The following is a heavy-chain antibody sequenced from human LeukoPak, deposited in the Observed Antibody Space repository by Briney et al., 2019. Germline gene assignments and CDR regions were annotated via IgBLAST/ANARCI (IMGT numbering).Heavy chain of an antibody. V-gene: IGHV1-2*02. J-gene: IGHJ3*02. D-gene: IGHD6-6*01. CDR1: GYTFTGYY. CDR3: ARDIGIAARPRSAFDI. Sequence: GASVRVSCKASGYTFTGYYMHWVRQAPGQGLEWMGWINPNSGGTNYAQKFQGRVTMTRDTSISTAYMELSRLRSDDTAVYYCARDIGIAARPRSAFDIWGQETMVTVSS. CDR2: INPNSGGT.